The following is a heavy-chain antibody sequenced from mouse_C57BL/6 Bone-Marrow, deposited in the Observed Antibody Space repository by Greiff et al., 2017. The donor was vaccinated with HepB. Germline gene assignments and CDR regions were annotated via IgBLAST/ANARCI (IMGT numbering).Heavy chain of an antibody. Sequence: DVHLVESGEGLVKPGGSLKLSCAASGFTFSSYAMSWVRQTPEKRLEWVAYISSGGDYIYYADTVKGRFTISRDNARNTLYLQMSSLKSEDTAMYYCTSSEFSYYAMDYWGQGTSVTVSS. CDR1: GFTFSSYA. J-gene: IGHJ4*01. V-gene: IGHV5-9-1*02. CDR2: ISSGGDYI. CDR3: TSSEFSYYAMDY.